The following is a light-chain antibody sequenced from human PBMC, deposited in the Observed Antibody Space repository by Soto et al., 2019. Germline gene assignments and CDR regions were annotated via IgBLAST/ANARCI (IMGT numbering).Light chain of an antibody. CDR3: QQYGRSLPT. Sequence: IVLTQSPGTLSLSPGERATLSCRASESVRSTDLAWYQQKPGQAPSLLIYGASNRGTDIPDRFSGSGSGTDFTLTISRLEPEDFAVYYCQQYGRSLPTFGQGTKVDIK. CDR2: GAS. J-gene: IGKJ1*01. CDR1: ESVRSTD. V-gene: IGKV3-20*01.